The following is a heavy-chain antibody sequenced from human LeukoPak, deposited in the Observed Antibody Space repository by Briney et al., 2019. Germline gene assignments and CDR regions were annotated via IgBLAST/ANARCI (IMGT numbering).Heavy chain of an antibody. CDR2: ISYDGSNK. D-gene: IGHD4-17*01. CDR1: GYTFSSYG. J-gene: IGHJ4*02. V-gene: IGHV3-30*18. CDR3: ANSDGDYPYYFDY. Sequence: GGSLRLSCAASGYTFSSYGMHWVRQAPGKGLEWVAVISYDGSNKYYADSVKGRFTISRDNSKNTLHLQMNSLRAEDTAVYYCANSDGDYPYYFDYWGQGTLDTVSS.